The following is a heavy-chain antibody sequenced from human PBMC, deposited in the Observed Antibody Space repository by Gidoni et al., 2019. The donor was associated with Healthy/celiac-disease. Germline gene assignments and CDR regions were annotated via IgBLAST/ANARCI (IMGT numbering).Heavy chain of an antibody. D-gene: IGHD6-13*01. Sequence: EVQLVASGEGLVQPGGSLRLSCAASGFTFSSYAMLWVRQAPGKGLEYVSAISSNGGSTYYADSVKGRFTISRDNSKNTLYLQMGSLRAEDMAVYYCARGSASRYSSSWYYFDYWGQGTLVTVSS. CDR3: ARGSASRYSSSWYYFDY. CDR1: GFTFSSYA. V-gene: IGHV3-64*02. J-gene: IGHJ4*02. CDR2: ISSNGGST.